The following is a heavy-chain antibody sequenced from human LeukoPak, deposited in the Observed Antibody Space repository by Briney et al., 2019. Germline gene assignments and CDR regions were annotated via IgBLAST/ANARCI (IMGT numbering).Heavy chain of an antibody. CDR2: ISSSSSYI. Sequence: GGSLRLSCAASGFTFSSYAMSWVRQAPGKGREWVSSISSSSSYIYYADSVKGRFTISRDNAKNSLHLQMNSLRAEDTAVYYCARGYDSSGYFPDYWGQGTLVTVSS. J-gene: IGHJ4*02. CDR1: GFTFSSYA. D-gene: IGHD3-22*01. CDR3: ARGYDSSGYFPDY. V-gene: IGHV3-21*01.